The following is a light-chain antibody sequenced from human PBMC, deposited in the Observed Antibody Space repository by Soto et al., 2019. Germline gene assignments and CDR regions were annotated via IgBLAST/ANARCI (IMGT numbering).Light chain of an antibody. V-gene: IGLV2-14*01. J-gene: IGLJ1*01. CDR3: GSYTSTDTQFV. CDR1: STDVGGYNY. CDR2: EVS. Sequence: QSALAQPSSVSGSPGQSITISCTGTSTDVGGYNYVSWYQHHPGKGPKLIIYEVSNRLSGVSDRFSGSKSGNKASLIISNLEAEDESDYYRGSYTSTDTQFVFGTGTKVTVL.